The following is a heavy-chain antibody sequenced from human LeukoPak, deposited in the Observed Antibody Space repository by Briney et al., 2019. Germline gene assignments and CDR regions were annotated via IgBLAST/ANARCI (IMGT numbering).Heavy chain of an antibody. Sequence: SETLSLTCTVSGGSISNSTYYWGWIRQPPGKGLEWIGSIYYSGSTYYNPSLKSRVTISVDTSKNQFSLKLSSVTAADTAVYYCARDLGYCTNGVCFRKNFDYWGQGTLVTVSS. V-gene: IGHV4-39*07. CDR1: GGSISNSTYY. J-gene: IGHJ4*02. CDR2: IYYSGST. D-gene: IGHD2-8*01. CDR3: ARDLGYCTNGVCFRKNFDY.